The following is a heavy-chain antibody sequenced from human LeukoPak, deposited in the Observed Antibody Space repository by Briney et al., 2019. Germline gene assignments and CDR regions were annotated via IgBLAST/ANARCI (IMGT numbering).Heavy chain of an antibody. CDR2: INPAGTET. CDR3: ARFGYVAAVDL. J-gene: IGHJ4*02. D-gene: IGHD2-15*01. V-gene: IGHV3-7*01. Sequence: VGSLRLSCAASGFSFSAYWMTWVRQAPGTGLEWVANINPAGTETYYVDPVKGRFTISRDNAKNLLYLQMNSLRAEDTAVYYCARFGYVAAVDLWGQGTLVTVSS. CDR1: GFSFSAYW.